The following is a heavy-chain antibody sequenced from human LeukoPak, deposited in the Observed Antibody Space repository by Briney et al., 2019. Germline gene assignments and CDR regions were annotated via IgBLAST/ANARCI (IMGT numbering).Heavy chain of an antibody. CDR3: ATDSARGENWFDP. Sequence: ASVKVSCKVSGYTLTELAMHWVRQAPGKGLEWMGGFDPEDGETIYAQKFQGRVTMTEDTYTDTAYMELSSLRYENAAVYYCATDSARGENWFDPWGQGTLVTVSS. CDR1: GYTLTELA. J-gene: IGHJ5*02. V-gene: IGHV1-24*01. D-gene: IGHD3-10*01. CDR2: FDPEDGET.